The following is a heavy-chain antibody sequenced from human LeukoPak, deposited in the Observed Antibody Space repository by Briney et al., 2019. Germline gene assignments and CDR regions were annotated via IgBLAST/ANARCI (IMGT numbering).Heavy chain of an antibody. V-gene: IGHV4-59*01. CDR3: ARAGSLVTPPPL. CDR1: GGSISSFY. D-gene: IGHD3-10*01. Sequence: SETLSLTCTVSGGSISSFYWSWIRQPPGKGLEWIGYIYYSGSTNYNPSLKSRVTISVDTSKNQISLKLTSVTAADTAVYYCARAGSLVTPPPLWGQGTLVTVSS. J-gene: IGHJ4*02. CDR2: IYYSGST.